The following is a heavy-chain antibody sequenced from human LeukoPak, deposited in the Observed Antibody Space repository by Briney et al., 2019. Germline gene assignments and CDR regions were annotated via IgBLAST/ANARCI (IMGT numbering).Heavy chain of an antibody. CDR1: GYTFTSYG. Sequence: ASGKVSCKASGYTFTSYGISWVRQAPGQGLEWMGWISAYNGNTNYAQKLQVRVTMTTDTSTRTAYMALRSLRSDDTAVYYCARDPRIVVVPAADYNWFDPWGQGTLVTVSS. D-gene: IGHD2-2*01. V-gene: IGHV1-18*01. CDR3: ARDPRIVVVPAADYNWFDP. J-gene: IGHJ5*02. CDR2: ISAYNGNT.